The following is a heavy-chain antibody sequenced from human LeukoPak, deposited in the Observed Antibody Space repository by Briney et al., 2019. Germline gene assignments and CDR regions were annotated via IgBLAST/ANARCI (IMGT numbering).Heavy chain of an antibody. CDR3: AREGYDILTGYYFDY. CDR1: GYTFTGYY. V-gene: IGHV1-2*02. J-gene: IGHJ4*02. D-gene: IGHD3-9*01. Sequence: ASVKVSCKASGYTFTGYYMHWVRQAPGQRLDWMGWINPNSGGTNYAQKFQGSVTMTRDTSISTAYMELSRLRSDDTAVYYCAREGYDILTGYYFDYWGQGTLVTVSS. CDR2: INPNSGGT.